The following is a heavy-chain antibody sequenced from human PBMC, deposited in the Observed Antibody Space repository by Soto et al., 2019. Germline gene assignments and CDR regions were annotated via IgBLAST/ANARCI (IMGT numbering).Heavy chain of an antibody. V-gene: IGHV1-18*01. Sequence: ASVKVSCKASGYTFITYGVTWVRQAPGQGLEWMGWITPYNGKTHYALKFQDRVTMTTDTAATTAYMELRSLTSDDSAMYFCARDTSHYFDHWGQGILVTVSS. CDR1: GYTFITYG. J-gene: IGHJ4*02. CDR2: ITPYNGKT. D-gene: IGHD2-2*01. CDR3: ARDTSHYFDH.